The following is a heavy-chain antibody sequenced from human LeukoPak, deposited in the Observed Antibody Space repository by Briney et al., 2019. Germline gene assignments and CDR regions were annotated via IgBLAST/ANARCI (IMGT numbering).Heavy chain of an antibody. J-gene: IGHJ5*02. V-gene: IGHV3-23*01. CDR3: ASALGAVAGT. CDR2: ISGSGGST. D-gene: IGHD6-19*01. CDR1: GFTFSSYG. Sequence: QSGGSLRLSCAASGFTFSSYGMSWVRQAPGKGLEWVSAISGSGGSTYYADSVKGRFTISRDDSKNTLYLQMNSLRAEDTAVYYCASALGAVAGTWGQGTLLTVSS.